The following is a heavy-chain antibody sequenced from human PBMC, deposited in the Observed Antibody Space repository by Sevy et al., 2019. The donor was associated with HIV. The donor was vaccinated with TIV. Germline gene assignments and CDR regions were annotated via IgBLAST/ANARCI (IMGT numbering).Heavy chain of an antibody. CDR1: GFTVSDNY. CDR3: ARDRYYDASGYYYYYYVMDV. Sequence: GGSLRLSCAASGFTVSDNYMAWVRLAPGKGLEWVSLIDSDGSAYYADSVKGRFTISRDNVKNTLYLQINALRAEDTGLYFCARDRYYDASGYYYYYYVMDVWGQGTTVTVSS. CDR2: IDSDGSA. V-gene: IGHV3-66*01. J-gene: IGHJ6*02. D-gene: IGHD3-22*01.